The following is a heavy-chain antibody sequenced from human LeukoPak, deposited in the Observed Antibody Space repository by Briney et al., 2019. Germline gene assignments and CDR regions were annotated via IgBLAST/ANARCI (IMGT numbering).Heavy chain of an antibody. D-gene: IGHD6-13*01. CDR1: GYTLTELS. J-gene: IGHJ6*03. CDR2: FDPEDGET. V-gene: IGHV1-24*01. CDR3: ATGRFSSSPYYYYYYMDV. Sequence: ASVKVSCKVSGYTLTELSMHWVRQATGKGLEWMGGFDPEDGETIYAQKFQGRVTMTEDTSTDTAYMELSSLRSEDTAVYYCATGRFSSSPYYYYYYMDVWGKGTTVTLSS.